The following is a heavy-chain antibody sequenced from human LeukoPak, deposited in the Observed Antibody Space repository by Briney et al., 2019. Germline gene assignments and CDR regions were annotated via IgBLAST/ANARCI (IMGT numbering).Heavy chain of an antibody. CDR1: GFTFSSYG. Sequence: GRSLRLSCAASGFTFSSYGMHWVRQAPGKGLEWVAVIWYDGGNKYYADSVKGRFTISRDNSKNTLYLQMNSLRAEDTAVYYCARGGSVLLWFGETPIDYWGQGTLVTVSS. CDR2: IWYDGGNK. D-gene: IGHD3-10*01. CDR3: ARGGSVLLWFGETPIDY. V-gene: IGHV3-33*01. J-gene: IGHJ4*02.